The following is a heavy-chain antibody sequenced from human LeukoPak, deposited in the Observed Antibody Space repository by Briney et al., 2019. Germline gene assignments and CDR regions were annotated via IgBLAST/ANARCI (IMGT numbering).Heavy chain of an antibody. CDR1: GGSISSGGYC. CDR3: ASQGGSGNY. Sequence: PSETLSLTCTVSGGSISSGGYCWSWIRQHPGKGLEWIGYIYYSGSTYYNPSLKSRVTISVDTSKNQFSLKLSSVTAADTAVYYCASQGGSGNYWGQGTLVTVSS. J-gene: IGHJ4*02. CDR2: IYYSGST. V-gene: IGHV4-31*03. D-gene: IGHD2-15*01.